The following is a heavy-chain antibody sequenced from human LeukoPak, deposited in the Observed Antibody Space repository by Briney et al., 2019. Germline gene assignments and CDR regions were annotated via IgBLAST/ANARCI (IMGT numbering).Heavy chain of an antibody. Sequence: GGSLRLSCAISGLTFHDYAMTWVRQTPGKGLEWVSTIVGDSSKIYYADSVRGRFTISRDNSNYMLFLHMNSLRADDTAIYYCAKQPYNYYYLDVWGKGTTVTVSS. D-gene: IGHD2-21*01. J-gene: IGHJ6*03. V-gene: IGHV3-23*01. CDR3: AKQPYNYYYLDV. CDR2: IVGDSSKI. CDR1: GLTFHDYA.